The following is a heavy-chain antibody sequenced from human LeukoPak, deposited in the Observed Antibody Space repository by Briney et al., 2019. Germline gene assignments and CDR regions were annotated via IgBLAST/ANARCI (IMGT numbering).Heavy chain of an antibody. CDR1: GASINNYY. D-gene: IGHD2-8*02. J-gene: IGHJ4*02. CDR3: ARSDPTGPFDY. CDR2: VYPSGDT. Sequence: SETLSLTCTVSGASINNYYWGWVRQPPTKELEWIGYVYPSGDTNDNPSVRGRVTMSLDTSKNEFSLRLSSVTAADTAVYYCARSDPTGPFDYWGQGTLVTVSS. V-gene: IGHV4-59*01.